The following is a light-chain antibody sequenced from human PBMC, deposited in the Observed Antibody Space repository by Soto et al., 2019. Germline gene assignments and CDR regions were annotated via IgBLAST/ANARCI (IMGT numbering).Light chain of an antibody. CDR2: KAS. CDR3: QQYNSYSRNT. CDR1: RVIVAG. J-gene: IGKJ2*01. V-gene: IGKV1-5*03. Sequence: DTQITRSLSPWFPPEEAEVPTLCRPVRVIVAGLAGYQQKPGKAPKLLIYKASSLESGGPSRFSGSGSGTEFTLTISSLQPDDFASYYCQQYNSYSRNTFGQGTKLEIK.